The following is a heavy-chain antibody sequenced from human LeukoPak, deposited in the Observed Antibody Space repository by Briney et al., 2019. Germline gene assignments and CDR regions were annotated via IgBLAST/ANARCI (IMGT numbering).Heavy chain of an antibody. V-gene: IGHV3-7*01. CDR2: IKQDGSEK. D-gene: IGHD3-10*01. Sequence: GGSLRLSCAASGFTFSSYWMSWVRQAPGKGLEWVANIKQDGSEKYYVDSVKGRFTISRDNAKNSLYLQMNSLRAEDTAVYYCAKTMVRGVTPDAFDIWGQGTMVTVSS. CDR1: GFTFSSYW. CDR3: AKTMVRGVTPDAFDI. J-gene: IGHJ3*02.